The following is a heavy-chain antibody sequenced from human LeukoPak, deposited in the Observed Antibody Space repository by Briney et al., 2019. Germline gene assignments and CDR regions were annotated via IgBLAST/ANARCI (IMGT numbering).Heavy chain of an antibody. CDR2: INHSGST. D-gene: IGHD4-11*01. CDR1: GFTFDDYG. CDR3: ARARRYSPIDY. J-gene: IGHJ4*02. V-gene: IGHV4-34*01. Sequence: GSLRLSCAASGFTFDDYGMSWIRQPPGKGLEWIGEINHSGSTNYNPSLKSRVTISVDTSKNQFSLKLSSVTAADTAVYYCARARRYSPIDYWGQGTLVTVSS.